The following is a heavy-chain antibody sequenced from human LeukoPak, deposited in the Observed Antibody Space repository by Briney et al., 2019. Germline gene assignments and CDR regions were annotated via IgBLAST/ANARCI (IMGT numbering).Heavy chain of an antibody. CDR1: GFAFSSYA. CDR2: ISGSGVNT. D-gene: IGHD6-13*01. Sequence: GGSLRLSCAVSGFAFSSYAMNWVRQAPGKGLEWVSAISGSGVNTDHADSVKGRFTISRDNSKNTLYLQMNSLRVEDTAVYYCAKSFGPVIAAAGTGADWGQGTLVTVSS. V-gene: IGHV3-23*01. CDR3: AKSFGPVIAAAGTGAD. J-gene: IGHJ4*02.